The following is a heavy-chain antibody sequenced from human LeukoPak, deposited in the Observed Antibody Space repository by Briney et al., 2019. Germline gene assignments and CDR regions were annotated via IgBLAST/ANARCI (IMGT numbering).Heavy chain of an antibody. J-gene: IGHJ6*02. V-gene: IGHV3-21*01. Sequence: GGALRLSCAASGFTFSSYSMNWVRQAPGKGLEWVSSISSSSSYIYYADSVKGRFTISGDNAKNPLYLQMNSRRAEDRAVYYCDVWGDCPTSRYYYCMDVWGQGTTVTVSS. D-gene: IGHD3-10*02. CDR1: GFTFSSYS. CDR2: ISSSSSYI. CDR3: DVWGDCPTSRYYYCMDV.